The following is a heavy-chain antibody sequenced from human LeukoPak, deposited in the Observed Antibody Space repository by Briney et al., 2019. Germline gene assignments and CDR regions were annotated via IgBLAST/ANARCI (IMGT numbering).Heavy chain of an antibody. CDR1: GYRFTSYW. V-gene: IGHV5-51*01. CDR3: ARLIGVREFDY. CDR2: IYPSDSDT. D-gene: IGHD3-3*01. Sequence: GESLKISCKGSGYRFTSYWIGWVRQMPGKGLEWMGIIYPSDSDTRHSPSFQGQVSISADKSISAAYLQWSSLKASDTAMYYCARLIGVREFDYWGQGTLVTVSS. J-gene: IGHJ4*02.